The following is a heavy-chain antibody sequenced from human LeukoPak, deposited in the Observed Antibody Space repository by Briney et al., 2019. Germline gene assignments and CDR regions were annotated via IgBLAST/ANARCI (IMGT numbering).Heavy chain of an antibody. CDR2: ISSSGSTI. Sequence: GGSLRLSCAASGFTFTAYTINWVRQAPGKGLEWVSYISSSGSTIYYADSVKGRFTISRDNAKNSLYLQMNSLRAEDTAVYYCASQNDYGDPLYYYYYMDVWGKGTTVTVSS. CDR3: ASQNDYGDPLYYYYYMDV. CDR1: GFTFTAYT. J-gene: IGHJ6*03. D-gene: IGHD4-17*01. V-gene: IGHV3-48*04.